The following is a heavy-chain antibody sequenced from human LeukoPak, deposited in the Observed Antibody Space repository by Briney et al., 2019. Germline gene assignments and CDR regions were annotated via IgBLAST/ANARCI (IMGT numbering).Heavy chain of an antibody. D-gene: IGHD1-1*01. CDR2: IYRDGGT. V-gene: IGHV3-53*01. CDR1: GFTVTSKY. Sequence: GGSLRLSRAASGFTVTSKYMSWVRQAPGKGLEWVSVIYRDGGTLYADSVKGRFTISRDNSKNTVYFQMNSLRPEDTAIYYCVTETWNDWGQGTLVTVSS. CDR3: VTETWND. J-gene: IGHJ4*02.